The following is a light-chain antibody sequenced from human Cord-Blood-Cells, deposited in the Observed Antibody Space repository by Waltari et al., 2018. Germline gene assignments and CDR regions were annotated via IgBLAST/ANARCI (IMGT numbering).Light chain of an antibody. J-gene: IGKJ4*01. CDR3: QQYYSTPLT. CDR2: WAS. V-gene: IGKV4-1*01. Sequence: DIVMTQSPDSLAVSLGERATINCKSSQSVLYSSNNKNYLAWYQQKPGHPPKLLIYWASTRESGVPDLFSGSGSGTDFTLTISSLQAEDVAVYYCQQYYSTPLTFGGGTKVEIK. CDR1: QSVLYSSNNKNY.